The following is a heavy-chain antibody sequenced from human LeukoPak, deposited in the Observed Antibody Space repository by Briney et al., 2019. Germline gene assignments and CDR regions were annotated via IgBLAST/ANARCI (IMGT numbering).Heavy chain of an antibody. CDR2: IIPIFGTA. V-gene: IGHV1-69*06. J-gene: IGHJ4*02. CDR1: GGTFSSYA. CDR3: ARSFIAAAGTISYVDY. Sequence: ASVKVTCKASGGTFSSYAISWVRQAPGQGLEWMGGIIPIFGTANYAQKFQGRVTITADKSTSTAYMELSSLRSEDTAVYYCARSFIAAAGTISYVDYWGQGTLVTVSS. D-gene: IGHD6-13*01.